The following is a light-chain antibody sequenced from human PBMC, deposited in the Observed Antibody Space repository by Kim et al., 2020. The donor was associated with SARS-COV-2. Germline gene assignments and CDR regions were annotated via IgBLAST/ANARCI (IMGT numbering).Light chain of an antibody. V-gene: IGKV3-20*01. CDR1: QSVSSSY. Sequence: SPGERATLSCRASQSVSSSYLAWYQQKPGQAPRLLIYGASSMATGIPDRFSGSGSGTEFTLTISRLEPEDFAVYYCQQYGSSPWTFGQGTKVEIK. CDR2: GAS. CDR3: QQYGSSPWT. J-gene: IGKJ1*01.